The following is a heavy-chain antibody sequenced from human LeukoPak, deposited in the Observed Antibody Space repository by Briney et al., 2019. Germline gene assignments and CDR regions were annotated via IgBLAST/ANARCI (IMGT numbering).Heavy chain of an antibody. CDR2: ISYDGSHK. V-gene: IGHV3-30-3*01. CDR1: GFTFSSYA. CDR3: ARGHGVSMGLAWYFDL. Sequence: GGSLRLSCAASGFTFSSYAMHWVRQAPGKGLEWVAVISYDGSHKYYADSVKGRFTISRDNSKNTLYLQMNSLRAEDTAVYYCARGHGVSMGLAWYFDLWGRGTLVTVSS. J-gene: IGHJ2*01. D-gene: IGHD4-17*01.